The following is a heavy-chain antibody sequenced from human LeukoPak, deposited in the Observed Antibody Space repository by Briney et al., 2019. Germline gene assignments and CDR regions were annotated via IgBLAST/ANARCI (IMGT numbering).Heavy chain of an antibody. CDR3: ARVTPYGDYADF. CDR1: GGSISSYY. J-gene: IGHJ4*02. CDR2: IYYSGST. Sequence: PSETLSLTCTVSGGSISSYYWSWIRQPPGKGLEWIGYIYYSGSTNYNPSLKSRVTLSLDTSKNQFSLRLTSVTAADTAMYYCARVTPYGDYADFWGQGTLVTVSS. V-gene: IGHV4-59*01. D-gene: IGHD4-17*01.